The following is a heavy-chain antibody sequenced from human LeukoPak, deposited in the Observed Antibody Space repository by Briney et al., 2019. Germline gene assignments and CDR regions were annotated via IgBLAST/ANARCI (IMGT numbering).Heavy chain of an antibody. D-gene: IGHD3-10*01. CDR3: ARGPSYDSGQPGY. Sequence: PGGSLRLSCAASGFTFSNYEMKWVRQAPGKGLEWVSFISSSGNTKYYPDSVKGRFTISRDNAKNSLYLQMNSLRGEDTAVYYCARGPSYDSGQPGYWGQGTLVTVSS. J-gene: IGHJ4*02. CDR2: ISSSGNTK. CDR1: GFTFSNYE. V-gene: IGHV3-48*03.